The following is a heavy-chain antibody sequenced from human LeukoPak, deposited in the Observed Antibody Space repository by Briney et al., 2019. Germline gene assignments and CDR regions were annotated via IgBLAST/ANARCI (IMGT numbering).Heavy chain of an antibody. CDR3: TRNEH. Sequence: PGGSLRLSCGGSGISFSGSWMSWVRQAPGKGPEWVANIKEDGSERYYVGSVRGRFTISRDNAKNSLHLQMNSLSAEDTAVYYCTRNEHWGQGTLVTVSS. J-gene: IGHJ4*02. CDR1: GISFSGSW. V-gene: IGHV3-7*01. CDR2: IKEDGSER.